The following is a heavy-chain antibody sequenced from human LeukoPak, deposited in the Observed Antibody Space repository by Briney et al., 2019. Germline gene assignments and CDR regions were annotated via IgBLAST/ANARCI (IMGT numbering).Heavy chain of an antibody. CDR2: INNDGSGT. D-gene: IGHD7-27*01. J-gene: IGHJ4*02. V-gene: IGHV3-74*01. CDR3: VRGLLGPDY. CDR1: GFTFSSYW. Sequence: GGSLRLSCAASGFTFSSYWMHWVRQAPGKGLMWVSRINNDGSGTVYADSVEGRFTISRDNAKNTVYLQMNSLRADDTAVYYCVRGLLGPDYWGQGTQVTVS.